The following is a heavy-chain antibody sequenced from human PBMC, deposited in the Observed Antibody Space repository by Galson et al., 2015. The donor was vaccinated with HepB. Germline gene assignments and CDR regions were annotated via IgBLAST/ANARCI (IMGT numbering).Heavy chain of an antibody. CDR2: ISSSSSTI. Sequence: SLRLSCAASGFTFSSYSMNWVRQAPGKGLEWVSYISSSSSTIYYADSVKGRFTISRDNAKNSLYLQMNSLRDRHTAVYYCARVPRLWFGERPPYYFDYWGQGTLVTVSS. CDR3: ARVPRLWFGERPPYYFDY. J-gene: IGHJ4*02. D-gene: IGHD3-10*01. CDR1: GFTFSSYS. V-gene: IGHV3-48*02.